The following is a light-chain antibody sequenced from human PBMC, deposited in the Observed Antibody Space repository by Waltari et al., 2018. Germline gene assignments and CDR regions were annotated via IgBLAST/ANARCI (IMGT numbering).Light chain of an antibody. CDR1: QSVLYSSNNKNY. Sequence: DIVMTQSPDSLAVSLGERATINCKSSQSVLYSSNNKNYLAWYQQKPGQPPKLLIYWATTRETGVPGRFSGSGSGTDFTLTISSLQAEDVAVYYCQQYYSGRRFGQGTKVEIK. CDR2: WAT. J-gene: IGKJ1*01. V-gene: IGKV4-1*01. CDR3: QQYYSGRR.